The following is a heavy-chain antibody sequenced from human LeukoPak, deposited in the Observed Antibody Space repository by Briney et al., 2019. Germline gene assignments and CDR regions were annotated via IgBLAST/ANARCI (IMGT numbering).Heavy chain of an antibody. CDR3: ARGYCSGGSCYRKGWGYFDY. J-gene: IGHJ4*02. Sequence: SGGSLRLSCAASGFTFSSYAMHWVRQAPGKGLEWVAVISYDGSNKYYADSVKGRFTISRDNSKNTLYLQMSSLRAEDTAVYYCARGYCSGGSCYRKGWGYFDYWGQGTLVTVSS. CDR1: GFTFSSYA. CDR2: ISYDGSNK. V-gene: IGHV3-30*04. D-gene: IGHD2-15*01.